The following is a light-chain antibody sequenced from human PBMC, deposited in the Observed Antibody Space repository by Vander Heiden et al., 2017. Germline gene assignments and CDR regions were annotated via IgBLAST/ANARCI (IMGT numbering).Light chain of an antibody. V-gene: IGLV2-14*01. Sequence: QSALTQPASVSGSPGQSIPIPCTGPSGDVGGYNYVSWYQQHPGKAPKLIIFDVIKRPAGVSNRFSGSKSGNTASLTISRLLTEDEADYYCSSQTSTNTHVFGTGTKVTLL. CDR2: DVI. J-gene: IGLJ1*01. CDR1: SGDVGGYNY. CDR3: SSQTSTNTHV.